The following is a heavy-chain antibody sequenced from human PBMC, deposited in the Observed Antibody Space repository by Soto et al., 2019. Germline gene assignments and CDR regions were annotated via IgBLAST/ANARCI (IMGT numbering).Heavy chain of an antibody. V-gene: IGHV6-1*01. CDR3: ARESTMVRGVINPLDY. Sequence: SQTLSLTCAISGDSVSNNGAAWNWIRQSPSRGLEWLGRTFYRSKWYNDYAESVKSRITINPDTSKNQFSLQLNSVTPEDTAVYYCARESTMVRGVINPLDYWGQGTLVTVSS. J-gene: IGHJ4*02. CDR1: GDSVSNNGAA. CDR2: TFYRSKWYN. D-gene: IGHD3-10*01.